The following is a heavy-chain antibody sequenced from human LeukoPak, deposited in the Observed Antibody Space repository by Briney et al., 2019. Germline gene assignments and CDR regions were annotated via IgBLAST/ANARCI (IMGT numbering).Heavy chain of an antibody. J-gene: IGHJ5*02. CDR1: GFTFSSYG. D-gene: IGHD6-13*01. Sequence: GGSLRLSCAASGFTFSSYGMHWVRQAPGKGLEWVAVISYDGSNKYYADYVKGRFTISRDNSKNTLYLQMNSLRAEDTAVYYCAKDTGYSSSWYLGNWFDPWGQGTLVTVSS. V-gene: IGHV3-30*18. CDR2: ISYDGSNK. CDR3: AKDTGYSSSWYLGNWFDP.